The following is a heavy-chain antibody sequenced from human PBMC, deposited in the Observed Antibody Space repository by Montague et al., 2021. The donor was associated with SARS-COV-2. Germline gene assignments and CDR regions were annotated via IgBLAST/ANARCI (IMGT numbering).Heavy chain of an antibody. CDR3: ARGHQGTTMIVVVMVGEQYYFDY. CDR1: GDSMTYFY. CDR2: IFYRGTT. D-gene: IGHD3-22*01. V-gene: IGHV4-59*12. Sequence: SETLSLTCTVSGDSMTYFYWSWIRQTPEKGLEWIGYIFYRGTTKYNPSLESRVTITVDTSKDQFYLRLSSVTAADTAVYYCARGHQGTTMIVVVMVGEQYYFDYWGQGTLVTVFS. J-gene: IGHJ4*02.